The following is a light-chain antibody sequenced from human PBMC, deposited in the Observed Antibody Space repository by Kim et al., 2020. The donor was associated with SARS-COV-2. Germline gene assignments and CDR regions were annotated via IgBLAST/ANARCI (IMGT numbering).Light chain of an antibody. CDR2: DTG. Sequence: PGGTVTLPCASSTGAVTPTHYPYWFQKKPGEVPRTLIFDTGSRPSWTPARFSGSLSGDKAVLTLAGAQPEDEGDYYCLLSFSGIRVFGGGTQLTVL. V-gene: IGLV7-46*01. J-gene: IGLJ3*02. CDR1: TGAVTPTHY. CDR3: LLSFSGIRV.